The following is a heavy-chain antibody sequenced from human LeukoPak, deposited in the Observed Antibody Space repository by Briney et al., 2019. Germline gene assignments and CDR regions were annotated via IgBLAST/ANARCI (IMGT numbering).Heavy chain of an antibody. CDR3: AKDPAEYYYDSSGYYWYY. Sequence: SETLSLTCTVSGGSISSYYWSWIRQPPGKGLEWIGYIYYSGSTNYNPSLKSRVTISVDTSKNQFSLKLSSVTAADTAVYYCAKDPAEYYYDSSGYYWYYWGQGTLVTVSS. D-gene: IGHD3-22*01. CDR2: IYYSGST. V-gene: IGHV4-59*01. CDR1: GGSISSYY. J-gene: IGHJ4*02.